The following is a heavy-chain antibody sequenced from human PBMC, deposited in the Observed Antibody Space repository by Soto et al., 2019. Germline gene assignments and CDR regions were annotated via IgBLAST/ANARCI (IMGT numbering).Heavy chain of an antibody. V-gene: IGHV4-30-2*01. Sequence: PSETLSLTCAFSCDSIIRGDYSWSWIRQPPGKGLEWIGYIYRSGGTYYNPSLRSRVTISVDRSKNQFSLKLNSVTAADTAVYYCARDLHYYDTSGHYYSFYGLDVWGQGTTVTVSS. CDR3: ARDLHYYDTSGHYYSFYGLDV. CDR2: IYRSGGT. D-gene: IGHD3-22*01. J-gene: IGHJ6*02. CDR1: CDSIIRGDYS.